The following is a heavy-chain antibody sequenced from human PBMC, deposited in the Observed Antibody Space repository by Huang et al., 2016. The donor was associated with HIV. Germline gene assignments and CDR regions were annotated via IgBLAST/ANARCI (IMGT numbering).Heavy chain of an antibody. CDR2: IYYSGGT. D-gene: IGHD3-10*01. V-gene: IGHV4-61*01. CDR3: ARGTGSGSFDY. J-gene: IGHJ4*02. CDR1: GGSVSSGSYY. Sequence: QVQLQESGPGLVKPSETLSLTCTVSGGSVSSGSYYWSWIRQPPGKGLEWIGYIYYSGGTNYNPSLKGRVTIAVDTSKNQFSLKLSSVTAADTAVYYCARGTGSGSFDYWGQGTLVTVSS.